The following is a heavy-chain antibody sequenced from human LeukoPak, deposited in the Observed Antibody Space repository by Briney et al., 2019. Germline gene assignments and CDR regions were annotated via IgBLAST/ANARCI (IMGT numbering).Heavy chain of an antibody. J-gene: IGHJ3*01. Sequence: PGGSLRLSCAASGFTFSSYAMSWVRQAPGRGLEGVSLNSGSGGSRYYADSVMGRFTISRDNSKNTLYLQKNSLRAEDTAVYYCAKDRTSGSYPYDAFDVWGQGTVVTVYS. CDR3: AKDRTSGSYPYDAFDV. CDR1: GFTFSSYA. D-gene: IGHD1-26*01. CDR2: NSGSGGSR. V-gene: IGHV3-23*01.